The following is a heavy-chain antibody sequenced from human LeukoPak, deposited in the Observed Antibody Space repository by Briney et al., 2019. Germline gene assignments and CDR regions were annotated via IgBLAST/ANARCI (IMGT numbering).Heavy chain of an antibody. J-gene: IGHJ4*02. D-gene: IGHD2-2*02. Sequence: GGSLRLSCAASGFTFSSYGMSWVRQAPGKGLEWVAFIRYDGSNQYYADSVKGRFTISRDNSKNTLFLQMNSLRDEDTAVYFCAKGDLPLLYGGAFDSWGQGILVTVPS. CDR2: IRYDGSNQ. V-gene: IGHV3-30*02. CDR1: GFTFSSYG. CDR3: AKGDLPLLYGGAFDS.